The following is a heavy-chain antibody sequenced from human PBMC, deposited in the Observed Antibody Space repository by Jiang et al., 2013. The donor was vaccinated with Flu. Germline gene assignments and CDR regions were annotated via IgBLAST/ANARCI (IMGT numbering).Heavy chain of an antibody. CDR1: GYTFTSYD. CDR3: ARGSIALAGKIHY. Sequence: VQLVESGTEVKKPGASVKVSCKASGYTFTSYDINWVRQATGQGLEWMGWINPNSGNTGYAQKFQGRVTMTRNTSMSTAYMELSGLRSEDTAVYYCARGSIALAGKIHYWGQGTLVTVSS. CDR2: INPNSGNT. V-gene: IGHV1-8*01. J-gene: IGHJ4*02. D-gene: IGHD6-19*01.